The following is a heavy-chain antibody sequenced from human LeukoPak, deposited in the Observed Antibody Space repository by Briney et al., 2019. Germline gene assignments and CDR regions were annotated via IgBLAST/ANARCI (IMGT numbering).Heavy chain of an antibody. Sequence: SETLSLTCTVSGGSISSYYWSWIRQPPGKGLEWIGYIYYSGSTNYNPSLKSRVTISVDTSKNQFSLKLSSVTAADTAVYYCARGRTAAALYFDYWGQGTLVTVSS. CDR1: GGSISSYY. CDR3: ARGRTAAALYFDY. V-gene: IGHV4-59*12. CDR2: IYYSGST. J-gene: IGHJ4*02. D-gene: IGHD6-13*01.